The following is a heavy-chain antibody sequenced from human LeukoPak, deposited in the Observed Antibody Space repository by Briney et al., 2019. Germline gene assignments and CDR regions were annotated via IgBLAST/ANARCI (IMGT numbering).Heavy chain of an antibody. V-gene: IGHV3-66*01. D-gene: IGHD2-2*01. CDR2: IYSGGST. CDR3: ARGIPAAIGVFDY. Sequence: GGSLRLSCAASGFTVSSNYMSWVRQAPGKGLEWASVIYSGGSTYYADSVKGRFTISRDNSKNTLYLQMNSLRAEDTAVYYCARGIPAAIGVFDYWGQGTLVTVSS. CDR1: GFTVSSNY. J-gene: IGHJ4*02.